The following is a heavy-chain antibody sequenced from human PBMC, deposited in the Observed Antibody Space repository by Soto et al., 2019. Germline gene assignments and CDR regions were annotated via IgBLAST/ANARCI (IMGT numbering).Heavy chain of an antibody. D-gene: IGHD3-22*01. CDR1: GITFSSYA. V-gene: IGHV3-23*01. Sequence: GGSLRLSCAASGITFSSYAMSWVRQAPGKGLEWVSAISGSGGSTYYADSVKGRFTISRDNSKNTLYLQMNSLRAEDTAVYYCAKDPRFFYDDSSGYGNDYWGQGTLVTVSS. CDR3: AKDPRFFYDDSSGYGNDY. CDR2: ISGSGGST. J-gene: IGHJ4*02.